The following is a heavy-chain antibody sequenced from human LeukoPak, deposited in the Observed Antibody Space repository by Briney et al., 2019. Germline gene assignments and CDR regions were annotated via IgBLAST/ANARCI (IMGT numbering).Heavy chain of an antibody. D-gene: IGHD2-2*01. J-gene: IGHJ4*02. Sequence: PGGSLRLSCAASGFTFSSYAMHWVRQAPGKGLEWVAVISYDGSNKYYADSVKGRFTISRDNSKNTLYLQMNSLRAEDTAVYYCARPCLPRDREFDYWGQGTLVTVSS. CDR2: ISYDGSNK. CDR3: ARPCLPRDREFDY. V-gene: IGHV3-30*04. CDR1: GFTFSSYA.